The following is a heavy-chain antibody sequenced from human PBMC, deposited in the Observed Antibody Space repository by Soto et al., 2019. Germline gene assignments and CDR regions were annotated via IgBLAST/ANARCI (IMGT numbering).Heavy chain of an antibody. V-gene: IGHV4-39*01. CDR2: ISYSGTT. Sequence: SETLSLTCTVSGDSVSRSSYYWGWIRQPPGGGLGWIGSISYSGTTYYNPSLRSRVTISLNTSKNQLSLRLSSLTAADTAVYYGASSSPLPYCYFDSWGQGMLVTVSS. D-gene: IGHD2-15*01. CDR1: GDSVSRSSYY. J-gene: IGHJ4*02. CDR3: ASSSPLPYCYFDS.